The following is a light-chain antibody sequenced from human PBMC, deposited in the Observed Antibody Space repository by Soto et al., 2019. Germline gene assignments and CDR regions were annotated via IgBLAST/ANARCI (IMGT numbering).Light chain of an antibody. J-gene: IGKJ4*01. Sequence: EIVLTQSPGTLSLSPGERATLSCRASQSVSSNYLAWYQQKPGQAPRLLIYGASSRATGIPDRFSGSGSGTDLTLTISSLETEDFAVYYCQQFGSSPLTFGGGTKVEIK. CDR3: QQFGSSPLT. CDR2: GAS. V-gene: IGKV3-20*01. CDR1: QSVSSNY.